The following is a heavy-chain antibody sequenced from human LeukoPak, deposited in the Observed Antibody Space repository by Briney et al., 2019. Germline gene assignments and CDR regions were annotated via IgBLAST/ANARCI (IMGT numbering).Heavy chain of an antibody. CDR2: IWYDGSNK. J-gene: IGHJ4*02. CDR3: ARGSSLVAACPFDY. D-gene: IGHD2-15*01. V-gene: IGHV3-33*08. CDR1: GFTFSGFA. Sequence: PGGSLRLSCAASGFTFSGFAMSWVRQAPGKGLEWVAVIWYDGSNKYYADSVKGRFTISRDNSKNTLYLQMNSLRAEDTAVYYCARGSSLVAACPFDYWGQGTLVTVSS.